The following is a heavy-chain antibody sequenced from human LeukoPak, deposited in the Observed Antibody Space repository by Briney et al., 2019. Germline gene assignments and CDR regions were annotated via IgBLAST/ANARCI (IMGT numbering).Heavy chain of an antibody. CDR2: ISFRGST. V-gene: IGHV4-59*01. Sequence: SETLSLTCSVSGGSISSDYWSWIRQSPGKGLEWIGYISFRGSTNYNPSFKSRVTMSLDTSRNQFSLRLRSVTAADTAMYYCAKGGGGIAADYWGQRTLVTVSS. CDR3: AKGGGGIAADY. CDR1: GGSISSDY. J-gene: IGHJ4*02. D-gene: IGHD6-13*01.